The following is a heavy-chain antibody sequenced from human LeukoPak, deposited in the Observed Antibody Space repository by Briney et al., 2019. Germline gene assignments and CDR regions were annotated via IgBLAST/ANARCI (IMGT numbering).Heavy chain of an antibody. D-gene: IGHD3-3*01. CDR2: IYTSGST. CDR1: GGSISSGSYY. J-gene: IGHJ4*02. Sequence: SQTLSLTCTVSGGSISSGSYYWRWIRQPAGKGLEWIGRIYTSGSTNYNPSLKSRVTISVDTSKNQFSLKLSSVTAADTAVYYCARDWNYVDYWGQGTLVTVSS. CDR3: ARDWNYVDY. V-gene: IGHV4-61*02.